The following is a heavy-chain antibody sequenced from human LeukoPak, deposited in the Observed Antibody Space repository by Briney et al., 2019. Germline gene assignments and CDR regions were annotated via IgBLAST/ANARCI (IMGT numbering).Heavy chain of an antibody. CDR2: INHNGNVN. CDR1: GFTFSSYW. D-gene: IGHD6-13*01. J-gene: IGHJ4*02. Sequence: GGSLRLSCAASGFTFSSYWMNWARQAPGKGLEWVASINHNGNVNYYVDSVKGRFTISRDNAKDSLYLQMNSLRDEDTAVYYCARAEGYSSSWFDYWGQGTLVTVSS. V-gene: IGHV3-7*01. CDR3: ARAEGYSSSWFDY.